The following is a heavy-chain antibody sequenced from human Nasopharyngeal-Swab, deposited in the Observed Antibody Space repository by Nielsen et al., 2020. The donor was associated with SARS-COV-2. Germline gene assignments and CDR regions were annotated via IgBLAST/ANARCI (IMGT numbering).Heavy chain of an antibody. Sequence: GESLKISCAASGFTFSSYAMSWVRQAPGKGLEWVSAISGSGGSTYYADSVKGRFTISRDNSKNTLYLQMNSLRAEDTAVYYCAKTASSSLYWYFDLWGRVTLVTVSS. CDR3: AKTASSSLYWYFDL. V-gene: IGHV3-23*01. J-gene: IGHJ2*01. CDR2: ISGSGGST. D-gene: IGHD6-6*01. CDR1: GFTFSSYA.